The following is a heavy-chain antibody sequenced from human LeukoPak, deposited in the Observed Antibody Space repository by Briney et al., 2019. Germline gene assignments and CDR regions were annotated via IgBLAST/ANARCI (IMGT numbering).Heavy chain of an antibody. D-gene: IGHD3-10*01. CDR2: INHSGST. Sequence: SETLSLTCAVYGGSFSGYYWSWIRQPPGKGLEWIGEINHSGSTNYNPPLKSRVTISVDTSNNQFSLKLSSVAAADTAVYYCARVRDYYGSGSGWFDPWGQATLVTVSS. V-gene: IGHV4-34*01. CDR1: GGSFSGYY. J-gene: IGHJ5*02. CDR3: ARVRDYYGSGSGWFDP.